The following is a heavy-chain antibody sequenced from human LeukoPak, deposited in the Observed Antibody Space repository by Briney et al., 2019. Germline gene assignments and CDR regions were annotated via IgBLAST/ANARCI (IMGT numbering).Heavy chain of an antibody. CDR3: ARSYQLLYWFDP. J-gene: IGHJ5*02. Sequence: SETLSLTCTVSGGSISSHYWSWIRQPPGKGLEWIGYIYYSGSTNYNPSLKSRVTISVDTSKNQFSLKLSSVTAADTAVYYGARSYQLLYWFDPWGQGTLVTVSS. V-gene: IGHV4-59*11. CDR2: IYYSGST. D-gene: IGHD2-2*01. CDR1: GGSISSHY.